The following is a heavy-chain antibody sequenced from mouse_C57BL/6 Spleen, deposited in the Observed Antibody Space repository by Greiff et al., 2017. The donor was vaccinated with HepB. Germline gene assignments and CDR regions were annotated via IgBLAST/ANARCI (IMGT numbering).Heavy chain of an antibody. D-gene: IGHD1-1*01. Sequence: EVQGVESGGGLVKPGGSLKLSCAASGFTFSDYGMHWVRQAPEKGLEWVAYISSGSSTIYYADTVKGRFTISRDNAKNTLFLQMTSLRSEDTAMYYCARGSITTVVATPYYAMDYWGQGTSVTVSS. J-gene: IGHJ4*01. CDR3: ARGSITTVVATPYYAMDY. CDR1: GFTFSDYG. V-gene: IGHV5-17*01. CDR2: ISSGSSTI.